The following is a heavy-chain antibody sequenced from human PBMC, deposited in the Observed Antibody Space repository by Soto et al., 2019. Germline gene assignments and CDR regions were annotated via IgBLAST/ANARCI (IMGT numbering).Heavy chain of an antibody. J-gene: IGHJ4*02. Sequence: EVQLVESGGGLVQPGRSLRLSCAASGFTFDDYAMHWVRQAPGKGLEWVSGISWNSGSIGYADSVKGRFTISRDNDKNSLYLQMNSLRAEDTALYYCAKSPYTVVTPLYFDYWGQGTLVTVSS. V-gene: IGHV3-9*01. CDR3: AKSPYTVVTPLYFDY. CDR2: ISWNSGSI. CDR1: GFTFDDYA. D-gene: IGHD2-21*02.